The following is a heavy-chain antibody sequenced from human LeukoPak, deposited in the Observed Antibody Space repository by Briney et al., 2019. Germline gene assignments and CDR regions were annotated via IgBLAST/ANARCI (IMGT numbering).Heavy chain of an antibody. CDR2: ISGSGGST. Sequence: GGSLRLSCAASGFTFSSYAMNWVRRAPGKGLEWVSGISGSGGSTHYADSVKGRFTISRDNSKNTLYLQMNSLGAEDTAVYYCAKVYGSGSYYDAFDIWGQGTMVTVSS. J-gene: IGHJ3*02. V-gene: IGHV3-23*01. CDR3: AKVYGSGSYYDAFDI. D-gene: IGHD3-10*01. CDR1: GFTFSSYA.